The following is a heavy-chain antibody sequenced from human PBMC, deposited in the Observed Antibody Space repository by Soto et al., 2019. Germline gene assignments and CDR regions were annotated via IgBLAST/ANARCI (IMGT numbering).Heavy chain of an antibody. Sequence: ASVKVSCKASGGTFSSYTISWVRQAPGQRLEWMGWISAYNGNTKYAQKFQGRVTMTTDTSASTAYMELSSLRSEDTAVYYCARVIGGLYYFDYWGQGTLVTVYS. J-gene: IGHJ4*02. CDR3: ARVIGGLYYFDY. V-gene: IGHV1-18*01. D-gene: IGHD3-16*01. CDR2: ISAYNGNT. CDR1: GGTFSSYT.